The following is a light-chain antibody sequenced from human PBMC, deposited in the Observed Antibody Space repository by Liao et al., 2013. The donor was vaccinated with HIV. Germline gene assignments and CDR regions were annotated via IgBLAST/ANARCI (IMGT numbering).Light chain of an antibody. V-gene: IGLV3-25*02. CDR3: QVWDSSSDHPYV. CDR1: ALPKQY. Sequence: SYELTQPPSVSVSPGQTARITCSGDALPKQYAYWYQQKPGQAPVVVIYKDTERPSGIPERLSASKSGNTATLTISRVEAADEADYYCQVWDSSSDHPYVFGTGTKLSVL. CDR2: KDT. J-gene: IGLJ1*01.